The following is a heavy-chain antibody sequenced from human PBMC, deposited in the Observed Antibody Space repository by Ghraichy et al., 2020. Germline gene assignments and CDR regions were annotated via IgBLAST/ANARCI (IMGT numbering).Heavy chain of an antibody. Sequence: SETLSLTCTVSGGSISSYYWSWIRQPAGKGLEWIGRIYTSGSTNYNPSLKSRVTMSVDTSKNQFSLKLSSVTAADTAVYYCASSPYYDSSGYGSGFDYWGQGTLVTFSS. V-gene: IGHV4-4*07. CDR1: GGSISSYY. CDR2: IYTSGST. D-gene: IGHD3-22*01. J-gene: IGHJ4*02. CDR3: ASSPYYDSSGYGSGFDY.